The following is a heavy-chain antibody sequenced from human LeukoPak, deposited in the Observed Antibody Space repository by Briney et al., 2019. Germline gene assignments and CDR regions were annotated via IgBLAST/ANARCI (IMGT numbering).Heavy chain of an antibody. CDR2: IDGGGGSS. V-gene: IGHV3-48*03. CDR1: GFTFSDFE. J-gene: IGHJ4*02. D-gene: IGHD2-21*02. Sequence: GGSLRLSCAASGFTFSDFEMNWVRQVPGKGLEWVSHIDGGGGSSFYADSVKGRFTVSRDNAKNSLYLQMNSLRVEDTAIYYCARELLLCGGDCNDYWGQGTLVTVSS. CDR3: ARELLLCGGDCNDY.